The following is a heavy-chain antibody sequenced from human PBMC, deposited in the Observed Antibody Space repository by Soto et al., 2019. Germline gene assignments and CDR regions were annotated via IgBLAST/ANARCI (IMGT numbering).Heavy chain of an antibody. CDR2: LYSGCGT. CDR1: GFTVSGNF. CDR3: ARVNPPYP. Sequence: EVQLVESGGGLIQPGGSLRLSCAASGFTVSGNFMSWVRQPPGKGLEWVSVLYSGCGTYYADSVKGRFTISRDNSKNTLYLHMHSLRAEDSAVYYCARVNPPYPWGQGTLVTVSS. J-gene: IGHJ4*02. V-gene: IGHV3-53*01.